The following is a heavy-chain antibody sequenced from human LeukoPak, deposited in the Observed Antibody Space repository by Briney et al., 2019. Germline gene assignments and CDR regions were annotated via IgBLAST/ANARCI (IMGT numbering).Heavy chain of an antibody. CDR1: GFTFISYA. V-gene: IGHV3-23*01. Sequence: GGSLRLSCAASGFTFISYAMGWVRQAPGKGLEWVSAISGSGGSIHYADSVKGRFTISRDDSKNTLYLQMNTLRAEDTAVYYCAKDEDARPMYFQHWGQGTLVTVSS. CDR2: ISGSGGSI. CDR3: AKDEDARPMYFQH. J-gene: IGHJ1*01. D-gene: IGHD2-2*01.